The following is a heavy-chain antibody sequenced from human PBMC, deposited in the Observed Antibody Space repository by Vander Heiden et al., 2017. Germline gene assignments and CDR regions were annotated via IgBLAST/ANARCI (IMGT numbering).Heavy chain of an antibody. Sequence: QVQLVQSGAEVKKPGSSVKVSCKASAGTFSSYAISWVRQAPGQGLEWMGGIIPIFGTANYAQKFQGRVTITADESTSTAYMELSSLRSEDTAVYYCARGSGIAVAGPDQAGHFDYWGQGTLVTVSS. J-gene: IGHJ4*02. D-gene: IGHD6-19*01. V-gene: IGHV1-69*01. CDR1: AGTFSSYA. CDR3: ARGSGIAVAGPDQAGHFDY. CDR2: IIPIFGTA.